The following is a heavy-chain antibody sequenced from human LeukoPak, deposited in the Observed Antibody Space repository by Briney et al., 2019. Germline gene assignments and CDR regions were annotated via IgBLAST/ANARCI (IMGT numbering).Heavy chain of an antibody. Sequence: GGSLRLSCAASGFTFSDYYMSWIRPAPGKGLEWVSYVSSSSSYTNYADSVKGRFNISRDNAKNSLYLQMNSLRAEDTAVYYCATGIAAAGTSLYFQHWGQGTLVTVSS. CDR2: VSSSSSYT. CDR1: GFTFSDYY. D-gene: IGHD6-13*01. J-gene: IGHJ1*01. CDR3: ATGIAAAGTSLYFQH. V-gene: IGHV3-11*03.